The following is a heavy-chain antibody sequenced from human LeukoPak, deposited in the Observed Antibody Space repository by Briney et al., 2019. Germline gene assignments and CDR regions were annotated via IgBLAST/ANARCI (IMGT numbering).Heavy chain of an antibody. CDR3: ARQIASAGTAGFDF. Sequence: SETLSLTCAVYGGSFSGYYWSWIRQPPGKGLEWIGEINHSGSTNYNPSLKSRVTISVDTSKNQFSLRLRSVTAVDTAVYYCARQIASAGTAGFDFWGQGALVTVSS. V-gene: IGHV4-34*01. D-gene: IGHD6-13*01. CDR2: INHSGST. J-gene: IGHJ4*02. CDR1: GGSFSGYY.